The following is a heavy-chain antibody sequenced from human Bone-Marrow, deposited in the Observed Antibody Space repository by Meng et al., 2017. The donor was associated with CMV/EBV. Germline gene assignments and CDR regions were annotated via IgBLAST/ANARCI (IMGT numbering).Heavy chain of an antibody. Sequence: SLKISCAASGFTFDDYAMHWVRQAPGKGLEWVSGISWNSGSIGYADSVKGRFTISRDNAKNSLYLQMNSLRAEDTAVYYCARDSWTRSDFDYWGQGTLVTVSS. D-gene: IGHD6-13*01. CDR3: ARDSWTRSDFDY. CDR2: ISWNSGSI. CDR1: GFTFDDYA. J-gene: IGHJ4*02. V-gene: IGHV3-9*01.